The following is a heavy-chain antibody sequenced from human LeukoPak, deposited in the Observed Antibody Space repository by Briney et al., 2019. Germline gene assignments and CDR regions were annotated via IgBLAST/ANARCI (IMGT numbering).Heavy chain of an antibody. CDR2: IYYSGST. CDR1: GGSISSYY. J-gene: IGHJ4*02. Sequence: SETLSLTCTVSGGSISSYYWSWIRQPPGKGLEWIGYIYYSGSTNYNPSLKSRVTISVDTSKNQFSLKLSSVTAADTAVYYCARGDSSGYYYGSSFDYWGQGTLVTVSS. D-gene: IGHD3-22*01. CDR3: ARGDSSGYYYGSSFDY. V-gene: IGHV4-59*01.